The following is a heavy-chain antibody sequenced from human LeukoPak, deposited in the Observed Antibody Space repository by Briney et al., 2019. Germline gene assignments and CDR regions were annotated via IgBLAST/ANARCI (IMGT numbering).Heavy chain of an antibody. J-gene: IGHJ6*02. D-gene: IGHD6-19*01. V-gene: IGHV3-53*01. CDR3: ARELHRSSGAWYYYYGMDV. Sequence: GGSLRLSCAASGFTVSSNYMSWVRQAPGKGLEWVSVIYSGGSTYYADSVKGRFTISRDNSKNTLYLQMNSLRAEDTAVYYCARELHRSSGAWYYYYGMDVWGQGTTVTVSS. CDR1: GFTVSSNY. CDR2: IYSGGST.